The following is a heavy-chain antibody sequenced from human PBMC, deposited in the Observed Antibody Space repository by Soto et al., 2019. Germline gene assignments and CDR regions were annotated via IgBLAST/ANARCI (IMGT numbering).Heavy chain of an antibody. CDR2: MNPNSGGS. J-gene: IGHJ3*01. V-gene: IGHV1-2*02. Sequence: QVHLVQSGAEVKKPGASVKVSCMASGSNFTAQNIHWVRQAPGLGLEWMGKMNPNSGGSDYAQEFQGRVTVIRDTSISTVDMELTSLKSDDTAVYYCARERHLNSPSDAFDLWGQGTMVIVSS. CDR3: ARERHLNSPSDAFDL. D-gene: IGHD1-7*01. CDR1: GSNFTAQN.